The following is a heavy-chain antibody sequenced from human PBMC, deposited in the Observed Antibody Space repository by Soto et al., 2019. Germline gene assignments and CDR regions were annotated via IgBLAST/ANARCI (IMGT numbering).Heavy chain of an antibody. CDR3: TRIAYNYGPGDY. V-gene: IGHV3-72*01. CDR1: GFTFSDHY. CDR2: SRNKANSFST. Sequence: GVSLRLSCEVSGFTFSDHYMDWVRQAPGKGLEWVGRSRNKANSFSTAYAPSVKGRFTISRDDSKSSLYLQMNSLKTDDTAVYYCTRIAYNYGPGDYWGQGTLVTVSS. J-gene: IGHJ4*02. D-gene: IGHD2-21*01.